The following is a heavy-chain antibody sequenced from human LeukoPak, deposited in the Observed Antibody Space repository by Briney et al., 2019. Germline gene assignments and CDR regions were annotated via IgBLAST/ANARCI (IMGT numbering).Heavy chain of an antibody. Sequence: PGGSLRLSCAASGFTFSSYAMSWVRQAPGKGLEWVAVISYDGSNKYYADSVKGRFTISRDNSKNTLYLQMNSLRAEDTAVYYCAKDISSPSVVVLAAIIRWGQGTLVTVSS. J-gene: IGHJ1*01. CDR1: GFTFSSYA. CDR3: AKDISSPSVVVLAAIIR. D-gene: IGHD2-2*01. CDR2: ISYDGSNK. V-gene: IGHV3-30*18.